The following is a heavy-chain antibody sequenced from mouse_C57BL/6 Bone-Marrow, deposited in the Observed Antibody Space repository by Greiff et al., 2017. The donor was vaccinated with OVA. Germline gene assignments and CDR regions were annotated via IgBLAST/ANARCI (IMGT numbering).Heavy chain of an antibody. J-gene: IGHJ1*03. Sequence: VQLKESGPELVKPGASVKIPCKASGYTFTDYNMDWVKQSHGKSLEWIGDINPNNGGTIYNQKFKGKATLTVDKSSSTAYMELRSLTSEDTAVYYCARFYDGYFPWYFDVWGTGTTVTVSS. D-gene: IGHD2-3*01. CDR2: INPNNGGT. CDR1: GYTFTDYN. V-gene: IGHV1-18*01. CDR3: ARFYDGYFPWYFDV.